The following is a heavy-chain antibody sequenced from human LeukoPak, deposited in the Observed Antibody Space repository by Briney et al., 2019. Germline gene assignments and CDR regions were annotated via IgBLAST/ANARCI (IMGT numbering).Heavy chain of an antibody. CDR2: ISGSGGST. J-gene: IGHJ4*02. CDR3: AKGYSGYDYYFDY. V-gene: IGHV3-23*01. CDR1: GFTFSSYA. D-gene: IGHD5-12*01. Sequence: GGSLRLSCAASGFTFSSYAISWVRQAPGKGLEWASAISGSGGSTYYADSVKGRFTISRDNSKNTLYLQMNSLRAEDTAVYYCAKGYSGYDYYFDYWGQGTLVTVSS.